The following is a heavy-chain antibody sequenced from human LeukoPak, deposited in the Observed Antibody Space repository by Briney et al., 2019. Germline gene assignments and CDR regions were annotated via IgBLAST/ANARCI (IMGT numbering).Heavy chain of an antibody. Sequence: GGSLRLSCAASGFRFSNYEMDWVRQAPGKGLEWGSYISIGGDTRHYADSVKGRFTISRDNAKNSVYLQMNSLRAEDTAVYFCASLWELTMAWGQGTLVTVSS. CDR1: GFRFSNYE. CDR3: ASLWELTMA. CDR2: ISIGGDTR. V-gene: IGHV3-48*03. J-gene: IGHJ5*02. D-gene: IGHD3-16*01.